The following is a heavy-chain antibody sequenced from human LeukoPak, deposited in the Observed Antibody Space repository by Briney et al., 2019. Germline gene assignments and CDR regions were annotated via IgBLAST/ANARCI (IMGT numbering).Heavy chain of an antibody. J-gene: IGHJ4*02. V-gene: IGHV3-23*01. CDR2: ISGSGGST. Sequence: LTGGSLRLSCAASGFTFSSYAMSWVRQAPGKGLEWVSAISGSGGSTYYADSVKGRFTISRDNAKNSLYLQMNSLRAEDTALYYCAREITVTPDFDYWGQGTLVTVSS. CDR1: GFTFSSYA. D-gene: IGHD4-17*01. CDR3: AREITVTPDFDY.